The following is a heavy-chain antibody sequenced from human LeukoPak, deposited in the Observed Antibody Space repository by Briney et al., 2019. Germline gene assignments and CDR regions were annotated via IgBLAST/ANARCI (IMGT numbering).Heavy chain of an antibody. CDR2: INPNSGDT. Sequence: GASVKVSCKAAGYTFTCYHMHWVRQAPGQGLEWMGRINPNSGDTNYAQKFQGRVTMTRDTSISTAYVELSRLRSDDTAVYYCARDYCSSNSCLFAYWGQRTLVTASS. D-gene: IGHD2-2*01. V-gene: IGHV1-2*06. CDR1: GYTFTCYH. CDR3: ARDYCSSNSCLFAY. J-gene: IGHJ4*02.